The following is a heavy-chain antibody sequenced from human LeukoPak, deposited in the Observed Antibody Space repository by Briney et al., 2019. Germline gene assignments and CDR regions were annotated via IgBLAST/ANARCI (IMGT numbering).Heavy chain of an antibody. D-gene: IGHD1-26*01. CDR2: FDPEDGET. V-gene: IGHV1-24*01. CDR1: GYTLTELS. J-gene: IGHJ4*02. CDR3: ATEPLSGSYRGYYFDY. Sequence: ASVKVSCKVSGYTLTELSMHWVRQAPGKGRAWVGGFDPEDGETIYAQKFQGRVTMTEDTSTDTAYMELSSLRSEDTAVYYCATEPLSGSYRGYYFDYWGQGTLVTVSS.